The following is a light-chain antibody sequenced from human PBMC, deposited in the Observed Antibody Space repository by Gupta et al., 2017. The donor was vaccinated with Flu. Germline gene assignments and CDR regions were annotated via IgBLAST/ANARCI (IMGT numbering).Light chain of an antibody. CDR2: AAS. CDR3: QQYNDWPWT. J-gene: IGKJ1*01. CDR1: QTVDGN. V-gene: IGKV3D-15*01. Sequence: EIVMTQSPATVSVSPGETGTLSCRARQTVDGNVAWYQQKPGQAPRLLIYAASTVATDIPARFSGSGAGTEFTLTISILQSEDFAVYYCQQYNDWPWTFGQGTKVEVK.